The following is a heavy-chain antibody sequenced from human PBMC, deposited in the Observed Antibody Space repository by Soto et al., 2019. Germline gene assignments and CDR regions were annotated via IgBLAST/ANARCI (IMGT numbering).Heavy chain of an antibody. Sequence: SETLSLTCTVSGGSISGGGYYWSWIRQHPGKGLEWIAYIYYSGSTYYNPSLKSRVTISLDTSKNQFSLKLSSVTAADTAVYYCARVSGSYYYGMDVWGQGTTVTVSS. J-gene: IGHJ6*02. V-gene: IGHV4-31*03. CDR3: ARVSGSYYYGMDV. CDR1: GGSISGGGYY. CDR2: IYYSGST.